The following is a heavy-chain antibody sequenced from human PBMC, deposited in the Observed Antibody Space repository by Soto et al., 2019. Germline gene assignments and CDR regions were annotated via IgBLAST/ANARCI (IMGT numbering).Heavy chain of an antibody. V-gene: IGHV4-31*01. CDR2: IYYSGST. CDR3: XXXVTP. D-gene: IGHD3-10*01. CDR1: GGSISSGGYY. J-gene: IGHJ5*02. Sequence: QVQLQESGPGLVKPSQTLSLTCTVSGGSISSGGYYWSWIRQHPGKGLEWIGYIYYSGSTYYNPXXXXXXXXXXXXXXXXXXXXXXXXXXXXXXXXXXXXXVTPWGQGTLVTVSS.